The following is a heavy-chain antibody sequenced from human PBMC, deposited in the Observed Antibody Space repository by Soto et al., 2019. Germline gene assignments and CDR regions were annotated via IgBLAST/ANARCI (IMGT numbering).Heavy chain of an antibody. V-gene: IGHV4-59*01. CDR1: GGSISSYY. D-gene: IGHD1-26*01. Sequence: SETLSLTCTVSGGSISSYYWSWIRQPPGKGLEWIGYIYYSGSTNYNPSLKSRVTISVDTSKNQFSLKLSSVSAEDTDATHCARVAGPWDLPGAYYFDYWGQGTLVTVSS. J-gene: IGHJ4*02. CDR2: IYYSGST. CDR3: ARVAGPWDLPGAYYFDY.